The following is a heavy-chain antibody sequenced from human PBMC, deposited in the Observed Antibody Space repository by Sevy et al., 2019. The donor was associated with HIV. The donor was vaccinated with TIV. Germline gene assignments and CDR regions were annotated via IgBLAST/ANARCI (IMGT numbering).Heavy chain of an antibody. CDR1: GGSISNYY. CDR2: IYYSGST. J-gene: IGHJ4*02. V-gene: IGHV4-59*01. CDR3: ARERQLVLDY. D-gene: IGHD6-13*01. Sequence: SETLSLTCTVSGGSISNYYWSWIRQPPGKGLEWIGYIYYSGSTNYNPALKSRVTISVDTSKNQFSLKLSSVTAADTAVYYCARERQLVLDYWGQGTLVTVSS.